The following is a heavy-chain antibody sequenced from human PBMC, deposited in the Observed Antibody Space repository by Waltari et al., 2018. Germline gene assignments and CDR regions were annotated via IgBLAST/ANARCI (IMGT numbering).Heavy chain of an antibody. V-gene: IGHV4-34*01. Sequence: QVQLQQWGAGLLKPSETLSLTCAVYGGSFSGYYWSWIRQPPGKGLEWIGEINHSGSTHYNPSLKRRVTIAVDTSKNQVSLKLRSVTAADTAVYYCSRRRPYDYVWGSYRYWGYFDYWGQGTLVTVSS. J-gene: IGHJ4*02. CDR3: SRRRPYDYVWGSYRYWGYFDY. CDR2: INHSGST. D-gene: IGHD3-16*02. CDR1: GGSFSGYY.